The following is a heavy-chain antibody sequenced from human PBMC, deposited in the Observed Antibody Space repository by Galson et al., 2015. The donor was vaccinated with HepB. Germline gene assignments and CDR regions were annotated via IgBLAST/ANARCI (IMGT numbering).Heavy chain of an antibody. V-gene: IGHV2-70*01. D-gene: IGHD3-10*01. CDR2: IDWDDDK. J-gene: IGHJ4*02. CDR1: GFSLTTNAMC. Sequence: PALVKPTQSLTLTCTFSGFSLTTNAMCVSWIRQPPGKALEWLALIDWDDDKYYSTSLETRLTISKDTSKNQVVLTMTNMDPADTATYYCARILRRVGSYYKSYFDYWGQGTLVTVSS. CDR3: ARILRRVGSYYKSYFDY.